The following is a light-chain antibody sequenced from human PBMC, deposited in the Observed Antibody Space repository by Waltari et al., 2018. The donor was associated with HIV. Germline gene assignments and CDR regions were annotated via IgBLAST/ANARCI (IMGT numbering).Light chain of an antibody. CDR2: DAS. Sequence: EIVLTQSPATLSLSPGDRATLSCRASQSVSSYLAWYQQKPGQAPRLLIYDASNRATGIPARFSGSGSGTDFTLTISSLEPEDFAVHYCQQRSNWPLTFGGGTKVEIK. CDR1: QSVSSY. CDR3: QQRSNWPLT. J-gene: IGKJ4*01. V-gene: IGKV3-11*01.